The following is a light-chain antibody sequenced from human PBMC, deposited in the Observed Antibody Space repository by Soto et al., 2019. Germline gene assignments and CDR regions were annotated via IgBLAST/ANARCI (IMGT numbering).Light chain of an antibody. CDR3: QQYNNWWT. V-gene: IGKV3-15*01. CDR2: GAS. CDR1: QSVSNN. Sequence: EIVMTQSPATLSVSPGERATLSCRASQSVSNNLAWYQKNSRQAPRLLIYGASTRATGIPARFSGGGSGTXXXXTIXXLQSEDFAVYYCQQYNNWWTFGQGTRVEIK. J-gene: IGKJ1*01.